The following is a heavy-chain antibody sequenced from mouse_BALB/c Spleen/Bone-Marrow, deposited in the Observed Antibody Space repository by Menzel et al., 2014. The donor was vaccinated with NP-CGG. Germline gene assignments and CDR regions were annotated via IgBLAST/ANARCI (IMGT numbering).Heavy chain of an antibody. CDR1: GSTFSNYG. J-gene: IGHJ3*01. D-gene: IGHD2-3*01. V-gene: IGHV5-6-3*01. CDR2: INSNGDTT. Sequence: EVQGVESGGGLVQPGGSLKLSCAASGSTFSNYGMSWVRQTPDKRLELVATINSNGDTTYYSDSVKGRFTISRDNAKNTLYLQMNSLKSEDTAMYYCARDGYYVGFAYWGQGTLVTVSA. CDR3: ARDGYYVGFAY.